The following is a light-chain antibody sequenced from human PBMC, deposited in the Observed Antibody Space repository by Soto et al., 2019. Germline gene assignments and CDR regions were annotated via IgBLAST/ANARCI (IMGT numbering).Light chain of an antibody. CDR3: HQYGRSPWT. J-gene: IGKJ1*01. V-gene: IGKV3-20*01. Sequence: EIVLTQSPGTLSLSPGDIATLSCRASQSLTSDYLAWYQQKPGQTPRLIIHGASSRATGIPDRFSGSGSGADFTLTISRLEPEDVAVYYCHQYGRSPWTLGQGTKVDI. CDR2: GAS. CDR1: QSLTSDY.